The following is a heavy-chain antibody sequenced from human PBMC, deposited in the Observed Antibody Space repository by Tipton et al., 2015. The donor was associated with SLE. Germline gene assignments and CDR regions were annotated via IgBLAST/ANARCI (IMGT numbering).Heavy chain of an antibody. CDR2: IYYSGST. V-gene: IGHV4-39*07. D-gene: IGHD2-21*01. CDR3: AGPIRQDGFDI. Sequence: TLSLTCIVSGGSISSSHYYWGWIRQPPRMGLVWIGTIYYSGSTYYNPSLKSRVTISVDMSKNQFFLNLTSVTAADTAVYYCAGPIRQDGFDIWGQGTMVTVSS. CDR1: GGSISSSHYY. J-gene: IGHJ3*02.